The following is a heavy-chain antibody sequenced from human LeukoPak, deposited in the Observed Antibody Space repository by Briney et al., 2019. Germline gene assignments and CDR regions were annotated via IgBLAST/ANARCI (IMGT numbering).Heavy chain of an antibody. CDR1: GCIFINYY. CDR2: INPSGSIT. D-gene: IGHD3-22*01. V-gene: IGHV1-46*01. Sequence: ASVKVSCKASGCIFINYYIHWVRQTPGQGLDWMGIINPSGSITIYAQKFQDRVTMTTDTSTSTAYMELRSLRSDDTAVYYCARTRYYYDSSGYSLDYWGQGTLVTVSS. J-gene: IGHJ4*02. CDR3: ARTRYYYDSSGYSLDY.